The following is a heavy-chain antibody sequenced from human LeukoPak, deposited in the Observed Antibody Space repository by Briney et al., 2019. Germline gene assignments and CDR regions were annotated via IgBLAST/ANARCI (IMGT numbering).Heavy chain of an antibody. CDR2: IYYSGST. Sequence: PSETLSLTCTVSGGSISSSSYYWGWIRQPPGKGLEWIGSIYYSGSTYYNPSLKSRVTISVDTSKNQFSLKLSSVTAADTAVYYCARKSLPTQDGFDPWGQGTLVTVSS. J-gene: IGHJ5*02. CDR1: GGSISSSSYY. V-gene: IGHV4-39*07. CDR3: ARKSLPTQDGFDP.